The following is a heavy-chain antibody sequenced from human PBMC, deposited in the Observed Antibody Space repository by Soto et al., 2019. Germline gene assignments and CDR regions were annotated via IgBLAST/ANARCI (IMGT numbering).Heavy chain of an antibody. J-gene: IGHJ5*02. D-gene: IGHD5-12*01. CDR3: ARVSGATISS. CDR1: GGSTNRNY. V-gene: IGHV4-59*01. Sequence: QVQLQESGPGLVKPSETLSLTCTVSGGSTNRNYWSLIRQPPGKGLEWIGFIHHSGITNYNPSLKSRVTISVDTSNNQFSPKWSSVTAADTAVFYCARVSGATISSWAQGTLVTVSS. CDR2: IHHSGIT.